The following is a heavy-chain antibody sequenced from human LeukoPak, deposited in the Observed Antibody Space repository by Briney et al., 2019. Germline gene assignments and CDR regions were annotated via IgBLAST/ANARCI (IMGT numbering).Heavy chain of an antibody. CDR3: ARDSGSSGYPL. Sequence: ASVKVSCKASGYTFTSYAMHWVRQAPGQRLEWMGWINAGNGNTKYSQKLQGRVTMTTDTSTSTAYMELRSLRSDDTAVYYCARDSGSSGYPLWGQGTLVTVSS. D-gene: IGHD3-22*01. J-gene: IGHJ4*02. V-gene: IGHV1-3*01. CDR1: GYTFTSYA. CDR2: INAGNGNT.